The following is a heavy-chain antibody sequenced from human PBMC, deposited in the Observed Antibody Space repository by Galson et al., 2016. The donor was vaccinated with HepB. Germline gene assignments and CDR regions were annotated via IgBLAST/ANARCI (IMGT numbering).Heavy chain of an antibody. Sequence: SLRLSCAASGFTFSDYYMNWVRQAPGKGLEWVSSISSSNNYIYYADSVKGRFTISRDNAKNSLYLQMNSLRPEDTAVYYCARDLRAATYYFDYWGQGTLVTVSS. CDR3: ARDLRAATYYFDY. CDR2: ISSSNNYI. CDR1: GFTFSDYY. J-gene: IGHJ4*02. D-gene: IGHD4-17*01. V-gene: IGHV3-21*01.